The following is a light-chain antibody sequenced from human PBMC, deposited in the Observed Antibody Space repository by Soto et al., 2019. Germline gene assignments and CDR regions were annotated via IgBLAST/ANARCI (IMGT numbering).Light chain of an antibody. CDR2: DVT. J-gene: IGLJ2*01. CDR1: SNDIGAYNY. CDR3: TSYTSIIAVV. V-gene: IGLV2-14*03. Sequence: QSALTQPASVSGSPGQSITISCTGTSNDIGAYNYVSWYQQHPGKAPKLLIYDVTNRPSGVSDRFSGSKSGRTASLTISGLQPDDDADYYCTSYTSIIAVVFGGGTKLTVL.